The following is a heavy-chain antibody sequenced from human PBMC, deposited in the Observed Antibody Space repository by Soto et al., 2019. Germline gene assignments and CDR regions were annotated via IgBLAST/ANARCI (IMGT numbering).Heavy chain of an antibody. Sequence: ESLRVSCVPCEFKFRTFWMIWVRQSPGKGLEWVANINQDGSEKYYVDSVKGRFTISRDNAEKSVYLQMNSLRVEDTAVFYCARRRYNKNHGAGPQEIWGQGTLVTVSS. J-gene: IGHJ4*02. CDR2: INQDGSEK. D-gene: IGHD3-9*01. CDR3: ARRRYNKNHGAGPQEI. V-gene: IGHV3-7*01. CDR1: EFKFRTFW.